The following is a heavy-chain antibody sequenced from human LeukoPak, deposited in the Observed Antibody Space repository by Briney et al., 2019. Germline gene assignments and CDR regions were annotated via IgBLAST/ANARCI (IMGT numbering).Heavy chain of an antibody. V-gene: IGHV3-11*04. D-gene: IGHD6-13*01. Sequence: KPGGSLRLSCAASGFTFSDYYMSWIRQAPGKGLEWVSYISSSGSTIYYADSVKGRFTISRDNAKNSLYLQMNSLRAEDTAVYYCARDFVHSGYSSSWYKPPPSFDYWGQGTLVTVSS. CDR3: ARDFVHSGYSSSWYKPPPSFDY. CDR1: GFTFSDYY. CDR2: ISSSGSTI. J-gene: IGHJ4*02.